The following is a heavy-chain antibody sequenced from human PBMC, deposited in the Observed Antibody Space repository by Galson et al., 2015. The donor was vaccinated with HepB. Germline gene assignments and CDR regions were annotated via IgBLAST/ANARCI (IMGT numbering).Heavy chain of an antibody. D-gene: IGHD2-21*02. CDR2: IYSGGNT. Sequence: SLRLSCAASGFTVSSYYMSWVRQAPGKGLEWVSLIYSGGNTDYADSVKGRFTISRDNSKNTLYLQMNSLRAEDTGVYHCGRGDSERGFDYWGQGTLVTVSS. CDR1: GFTVSSYY. V-gene: IGHV3-53*01. CDR3: GRGDSERGFDY. J-gene: IGHJ4*02.